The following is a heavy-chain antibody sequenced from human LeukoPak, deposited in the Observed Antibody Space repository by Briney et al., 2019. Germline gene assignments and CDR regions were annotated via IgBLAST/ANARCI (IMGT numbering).Heavy chain of an antibody. J-gene: IGHJ4*02. CDR3: ARRGSGWHN. V-gene: IGHV4-34*01. D-gene: IGHD6-19*01. CDR1: GGSFSGYY. CDR2: INHSGST. Sequence: PSETLSLTCAVYGGSFSGYYWSWIRQPPGKGLEWIGEINHSGSTNYNPSLKSRVTISVDTSKNQLSLNLTSLTAADTAVYYCARRGSGWHNWGQGALVTVSS.